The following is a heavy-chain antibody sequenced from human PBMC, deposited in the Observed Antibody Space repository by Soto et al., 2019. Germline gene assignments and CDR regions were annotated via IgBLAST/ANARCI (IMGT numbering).Heavy chain of an antibody. CDR3: APMYSSSSQLDV. V-gene: IGHV1-2*02. Sequence: GASVKVSCKASGYTFTGYYMHWVRQAPGQGLEWMGWINPNSDGTNYAQKFQGRVTMTRDTSISTAYMELSRLRSDDTAVYYCAPMYSSSSQLDVWGQGTTVTVSS. J-gene: IGHJ6*02. CDR1: GYTFTGYY. D-gene: IGHD6-6*01. CDR2: INPNSDGT.